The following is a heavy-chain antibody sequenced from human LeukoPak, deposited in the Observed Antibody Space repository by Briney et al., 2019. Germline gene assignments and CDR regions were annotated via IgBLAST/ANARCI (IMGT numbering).Heavy chain of an antibody. Sequence: WGSLRLSCAASGFTFSSYWMSWVRQAPGKGLEWVANIKQDGSEKYYVDSVKGRFTISRDNAKNSLYLQMNSLRAEDTAVYYCARARTNAMVRGVIIRDWGQGTLVTVSS. CDR1: GFTFSSYW. CDR3: ARARTNAMVRGVIIRD. CDR2: IKQDGSEK. J-gene: IGHJ4*02. D-gene: IGHD3-10*01. V-gene: IGHV3-7*01.